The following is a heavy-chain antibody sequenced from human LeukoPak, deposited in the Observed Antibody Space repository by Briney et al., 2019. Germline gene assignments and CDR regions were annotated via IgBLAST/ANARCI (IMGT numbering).Heavy chain of an antibody. CDR1: GFTFGTYA. CDR2: ISFDGSNK. D-gene: IGHD4-17*01. J-gene: IGHJ6*03. Sequence: GGSLRLSCAASGFTFGTYAMHWVRQAPGKGLEWVAVISFDGSNKYYADSVKGRFTVSRDNAKNSLFLQMNSLRAEDTAVYYCARTTDNYYYYYMGVWGKGTMVTVSS. CDR3: ARTTDNYYYYYMGV. V-gene: IGHV3-30*04.